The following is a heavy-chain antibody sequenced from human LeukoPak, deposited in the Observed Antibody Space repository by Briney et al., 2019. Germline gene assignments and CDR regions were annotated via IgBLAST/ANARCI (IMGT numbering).Heavy chain of an antibody. CDR2: ISSSGSYI. V-gene: IGHV3-21*01. Sequence: PGGSLRLSCVASGFTFSSYNMNWVRQAPGKGLEWVSSISSSGSYIYYADSLKGRFTISRDNAKNSLYLQMNSLRAEDTAVYYCARGGCSGGRCRDLAIAVDWGQGTLVTVSS. CDR1: GFTFSSYN. D-gene: IGHD2-15*01. CDR3: ARGGCSGGRCRDLAIAVD. J-gene: IGHJ4*02.